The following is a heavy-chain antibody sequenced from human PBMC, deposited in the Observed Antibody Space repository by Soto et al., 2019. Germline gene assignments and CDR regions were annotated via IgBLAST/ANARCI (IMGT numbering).Heavy chain of an antibody. CDR2: IWYDGSNK. CDR3: ARKGYGDYAIDY. V-gene: IGHV3-33*01. Sequence: GGSLRLSCAASGFTFSSYGMHWVRQAPGKGLEWVAVIWYDGSNKYYADSVKGRFTISRDNSKNTLYLQMNSLRAEDTAVYYCARKGYGDYAIDYWGQGTLVTVSS. D-gene: IGHD4-17*01. CDR1: GFTFSSYG. J-gene: IGHJ4*02.